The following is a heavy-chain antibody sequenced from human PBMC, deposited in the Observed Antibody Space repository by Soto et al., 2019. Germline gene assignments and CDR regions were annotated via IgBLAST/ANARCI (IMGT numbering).Heavy chain of an antibody. Sequence: QVQLQESGPGLVKPSETLSLTCTVSGGSISSYYWSGIRQPPGKGLEWIGYIFYSGTTYYNPSLKSRVTISLDTSKNQFSLKLSSVTAADTAVYYCARHPTVTEYYFDYWGQGTLVTVSS. D-gene: IGHD4-17*01. CDR1: GGSISSYY. J-gene: IGHJ4*02. CDR2: IFYSGTT. V-gene: IGHV4-59*08. CDR3: ARHPTVTEYYFDY.